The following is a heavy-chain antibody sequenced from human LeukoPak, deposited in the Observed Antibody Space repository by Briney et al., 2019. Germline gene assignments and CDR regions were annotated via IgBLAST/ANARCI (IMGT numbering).Heavy chain of an antibody. D-gene: IGHD5-12*01. CDR3: ARGRSTGYPSYFEY. Sequence: ASVKVSCKASGYTFTSYDISWVRQATGQGLEWMGWMNPNSGSTGYAQKFQGRVTITRNTSISTAYMELSGLRSEDTAVYYCARGRSTGYPSYFEYWGQGTLVTVSS. CDR1: GYTFTSYD. CDR2: MNPNSGST. V-gene: IGHV1-8*03. J-gene: IGHJ4*02.